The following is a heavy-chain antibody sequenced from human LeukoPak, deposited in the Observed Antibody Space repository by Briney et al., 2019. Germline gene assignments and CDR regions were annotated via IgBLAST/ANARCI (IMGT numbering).Heavy chain of an antibody. D-gene: IGHD3-16*01. Sequence: GGSLRLSCAASGFTFSSYSMNWVRQAPGKGLEWVSSISSSSSYIYYADSVKGRFTISRDNAKNSLYLQMNSLRAEDTAVYYCARFAARGARLDAFDIWGQGTMVTVSS. CDR2: ISSSSSYI. CDR3: ARFAARGARLDAFDI. V-gene: IGHV3-21*01. J-gene: IGHJ3*02. CDR1: GFTFSSYS.